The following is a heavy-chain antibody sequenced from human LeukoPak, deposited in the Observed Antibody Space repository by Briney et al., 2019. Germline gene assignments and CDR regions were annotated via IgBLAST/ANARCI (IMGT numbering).Heavy chain of an antibody. CDR1: GESFSAYY. CDR3: ARVKATYTSGWTFDY. CDR2: INHSGNT. J-gene: IGHJ4*02. V-gene: IGHV4-34*01. D-gene: IGHD6-19*01. Sequence: PSETLSLTCAVYGESFSAYYWTWIRQPPGKGLEWIGDINHSGNTNYNPSLKSRVSISIDTSKNQFSLRLSSVTAADTAVYYCARVKATYTSGWTFDYWGQGSLVTVSS.